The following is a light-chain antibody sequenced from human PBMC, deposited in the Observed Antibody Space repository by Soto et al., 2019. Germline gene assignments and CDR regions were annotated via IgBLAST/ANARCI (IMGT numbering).Light chain of an antibody. J-gene: IGKJ4*01. V-gene: IGKV1-39*01. CDR3: QQSYSTSTT. CDR2: AAS. CDR1: QSIRSY. Sequence: DIQMTQSPSSLSASVGDRVTITCRASQSIRSYLNWYQQKPGKAPKLLIYAASSLQSGVPSRFSGSGSWTDFTLTISSLQPEDFATYYCQQSYSTSTTFGGGTKVEIK.